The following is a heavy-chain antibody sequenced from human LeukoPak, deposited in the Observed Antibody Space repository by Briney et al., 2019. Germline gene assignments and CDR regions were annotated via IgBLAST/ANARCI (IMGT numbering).Heavy chain of an antibody. V-gene: IGHV3-48*01. J-gene: IGHJ4*02. D-gene: IGHD6-13*01. Sequence: QPGGSLRLSCAASGFTFSSYSMNWVRQAPGKGLEWVSYISSSSTIYYADSVKGRFTISRDNSKNTIYLQMNSLRAEDTALYYCAKAAAAPGFDFWGQGTLVTVSS. CDR3: AKAAAAPGFDF. CDR2: ISSSSTI. CDR1: GFTFSSYS.